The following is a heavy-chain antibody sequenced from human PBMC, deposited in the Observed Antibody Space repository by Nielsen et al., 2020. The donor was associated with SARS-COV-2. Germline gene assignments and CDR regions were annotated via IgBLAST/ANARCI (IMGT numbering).Heavy chain of an antibody. J-gene: IGHJ2*01. V-gene: IGHV3-23*01. CDR1: GFTFSSYA. D-gene: IGHD4-17*01. CDR3: ARAGDYGDPSYWYFDL. Sequence: GGSLRLSCAASGFTFSSYAMSWVRQAPGKGLEWVSAISGSGGSTYYADSVKGRFTISRDNSKNTLYPQMNSLRAEDTAVYCCARAGDYGDPSYWYFDLWGHGTLVTVSS. CDR2: ISGSGGST.